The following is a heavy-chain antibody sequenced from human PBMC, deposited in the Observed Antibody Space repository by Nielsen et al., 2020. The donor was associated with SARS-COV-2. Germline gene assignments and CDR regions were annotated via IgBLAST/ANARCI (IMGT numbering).Heavy chain of an antibody. CDR3: ARLRYSSGLDY. Sequence: SETLSLTCTVSGGSISSSSYYWGWIRQPPGKGLEWIGSIYYSGSTYYNPSLKSRVTISVDTSKNQFSLKLSSVTAADTAVYYCARLRYSSGLDYWGQGTPVTVSS. D-gene: IGHD6-19*01. CDR2: IYYSGST. CDR1: GGSISSSSYY. V-gene: IGHV4-39*01. J-gene: IGHJ4*02.